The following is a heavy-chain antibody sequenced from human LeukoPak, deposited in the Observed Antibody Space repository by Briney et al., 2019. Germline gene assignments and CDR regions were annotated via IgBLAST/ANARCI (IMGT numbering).Heavy chain of an antibody. CDR3: AKRGSGWYEDYYYYMDV. CDR1: GFTFSSYS. J-gene: IGHJ6*03. CDR2: ISSSGSTI. Sequence: GGSLRLSCAASGFTFSSYSMNWVRQAPGKGLEWVSYISSSGSTIYYADSVKGRFTISRDNAKNSLYLQMNSLRAEDTAVYYCAKRGSGWYEDYYYYMDVWGKGTTVTISS. D-gene: IGHD6-19*01. V-gene: IGHV3-48*04.